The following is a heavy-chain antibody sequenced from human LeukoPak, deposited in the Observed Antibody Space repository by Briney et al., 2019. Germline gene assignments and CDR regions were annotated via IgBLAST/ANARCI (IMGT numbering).Heavy chain of an antibody. D-gene: IGHD1-1*01. V-gene: IGHV3-48*03. CDR2: ISPSDTTT. CDR1: GFSFSNYE. CDR3: ATKLPGTVYFNY. Sequence: GGSLRLSXAASGFSFSNYEMNWVRQAPGKGLEWISFISPSDTTTYYADSVKGRFTISRDNAKNSLFLQMNSLRVEDTAVYYCATKLPGTVYFNYWGRGTLVTVSS. J-gene: IGHJ4*02.